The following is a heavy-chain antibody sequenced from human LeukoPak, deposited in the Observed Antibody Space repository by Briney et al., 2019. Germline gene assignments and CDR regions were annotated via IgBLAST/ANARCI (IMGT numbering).Heavy chain of an antibody. CDR1: GYSFTSYW. D-gene: IGHD3-22*01. Sequence: WEALKTLCKGSGYSFTSYWYGLVPQMPGKGLEGMWIIYPGDSADRYRASFQGPVNISADKSISTVYLQWSSLKASDNAMYYCARRESGGYYFGYWGQGTLVTVSS. V-gene: IGHV5-51*01. CDR3: ARRESGGYYFGY. CDR2: IYPGDSAD. J-gene: IGHJ4*02.